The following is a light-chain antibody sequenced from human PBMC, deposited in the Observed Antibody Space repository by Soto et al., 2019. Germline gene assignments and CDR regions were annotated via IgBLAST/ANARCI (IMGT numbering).Light chain of an antibody. CDR2: DAS. J-gene: IGKJ2*01. CDR3: QQFDNLMYT. Sequence: DIQMTQSPSSLSASVGDRVTITCQASQDISNYLNWYQQKPGKAPKLLIYDASNLETGVPSRFSGSGSGTDFTFTFSSLQPEDIATYYCQQFDNLMYTFGQGTKVDIK. CDR1: QDISNY. V-gene: IGKV1-33*01.